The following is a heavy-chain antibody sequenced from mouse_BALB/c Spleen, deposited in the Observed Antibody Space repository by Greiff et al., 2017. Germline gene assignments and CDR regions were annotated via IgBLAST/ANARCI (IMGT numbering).Heavy chain of an antibody. D-gene: IGHD1-1*01. CDR2: ISNGGGST. CDR3: ARRDYEGYFDV. Sequence: EVQVVESGGGLVQPGGSLKLSCAASGFTFSSYTMSWVRQTPEKRLEWVAYISNGGGSTYYPDTVKGRFTISRDNAKNTLYLQMSSLKSEDTAMYYCARRDYEGYFDVWGAGTTVTVSS. V-gene: IGHV5-12-2*01. CDR1: GFTFSSYT. J-gene: IGHJ1*01.